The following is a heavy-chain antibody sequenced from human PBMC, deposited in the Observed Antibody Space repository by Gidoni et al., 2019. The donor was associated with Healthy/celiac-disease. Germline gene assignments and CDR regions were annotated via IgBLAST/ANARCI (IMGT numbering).Heavy chain of an antibody. V-gene: IGHV1-18*01. CDR1: GYTFTSYG. CDR2: ISAYNGNT. CDR3: ARDGRTYYDILTGFYYFDY. D-gene: IGHD3-9*01. Sequence: QVQLVQSGAEVKKPGASVKVSCKASGYTFTSYGISWVRQAPGQGLEWMGWISAYNGNTNYAQKLQGRVTMTTDTSTSTAYMELRSLRSEDTAVYYCARDGRTYYDILTGFYYFDYWGQGTLVTVSS. J-gene: IGHJ4*02.